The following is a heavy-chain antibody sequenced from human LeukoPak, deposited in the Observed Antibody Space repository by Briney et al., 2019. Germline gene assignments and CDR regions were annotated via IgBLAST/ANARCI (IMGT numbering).Heavy chain of an antibody. V-gene: IGHV3-74*01. D-gene: IGHD3-10*01. Sequence: GRSLRLSCAASGFTFSSYWMHWVRQAPGKGLVWVSRINSDGSSTSYADSVKGRFTISRDNAKNTLYLQMNSLRAEDTAVYYCARDFEAPYYYGSGSYQGYFLHWGQGTLVTVSS. CDR2: INSDGSST. J-gene: IGHJ1*01. CDR1: GFTFSSYW. CDR3: ARDFEAPYYYGSGSYQGYFLH.